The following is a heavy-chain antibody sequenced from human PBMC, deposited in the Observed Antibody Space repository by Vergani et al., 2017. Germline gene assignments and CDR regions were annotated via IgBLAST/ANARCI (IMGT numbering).Heavy chain of an antibody. J-gene: IGHJ5*02. V-gene: IGHV3-33*01. D-gene: IGHD6-6*01. CDR2: IWYDGSNK. Sequence: QVQLVESGGGVVQPGRSLRLSCAASGFTFSSYGMHWVRQAPGKGLEWVAVIWYDGSNKYYADSVKGRFTISRDHSKNTLDLQMNSLRAEDTAVYYCARARSSIAAHYWFDPWGQGTLVTVSS. CDR1: GFTFSSYG. CDR3: ARARSSIAAHYWFDP.